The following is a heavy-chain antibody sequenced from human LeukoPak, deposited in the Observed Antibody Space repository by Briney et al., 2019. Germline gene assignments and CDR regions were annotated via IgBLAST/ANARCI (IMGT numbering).Heavy chain of an antibody. D-gene: IGHD6-13*01. CDR2: IRYDGSNK. V-gene: IGHV3-30*02. CDR3: AREYSSPSADSDY. J-gene: IGHJ4*02. Sequence: LPGGSLRLSCAASGFTFSSYGMHWVRQAPGKGLEWVAFIRYDGSNKYYADSVKGRFTISRDNSKNTLYLQMNSLRAEDTAVYYCAREYSSPSADSDYWGQGTLVTVSS. CDR1: GFTFSSYG.